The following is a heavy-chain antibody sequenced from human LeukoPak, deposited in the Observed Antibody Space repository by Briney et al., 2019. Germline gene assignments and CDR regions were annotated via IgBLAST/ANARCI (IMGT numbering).Heavy chain of an antibody. CDR3: ARHISDFWSNYDWYSDL. Sequence: GESLKISCKGSGYSFTSYWIGWVRQMPGKGLEWMGIMYPGDSDIRYSPSFQGLVTMSADKSISTAYLQWSSLKASDTATYYCARHISDFWSNYDWYSDLWGRGTRVTVSS. V-gene: IGHV5-51*01. D-gene: IGHD3-3*01. J-gene: IGHJ2*01. CDR2: MYPGDSDI. CDR1: GYSFTSYW.